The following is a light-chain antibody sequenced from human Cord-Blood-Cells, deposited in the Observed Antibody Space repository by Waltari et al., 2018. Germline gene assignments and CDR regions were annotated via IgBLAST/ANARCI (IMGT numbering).Light chain of an antibody. Sequence: QTVVPQEPSFSVSPGGTVPLTCGLSSGSVSTSYYPSWYQQTPGQAPRTLIYSTNTRSSGVPDRFSGSILGNKAALTITGAQADDESDYYSVLYMGSGISVFGGGTKLTVL. V-gene: IGLV8-61*01. CDR2: STN. J-gene: IGLJ2*01. CDR1: SGSVSTSYY. CDR3: VLYMGSGISV.